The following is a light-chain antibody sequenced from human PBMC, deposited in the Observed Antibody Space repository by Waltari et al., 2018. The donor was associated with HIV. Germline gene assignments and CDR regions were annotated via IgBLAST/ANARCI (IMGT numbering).Light chain of an antibody. CDR2: DDR. J-gene: IGLJ2*01. CDR3: YCAADKNV. V-gene: IGLV3-21*02. CDR1: NIGTKS. Sequence: SYVLTQPPSVSVAPGQTARITCGGDNIGTKSVHWYQQNPGQAPVLVVYDDRDRPSGIPERFSGSNSGTTATLTITGAQVEDEADYYCYCAADKNVLGGGTKLTVL.